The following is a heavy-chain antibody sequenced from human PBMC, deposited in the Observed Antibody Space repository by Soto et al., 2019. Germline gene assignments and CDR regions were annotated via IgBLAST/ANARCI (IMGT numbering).Heavy chain of an antibody. CDR2: IYYSGST. D-gene: IGHD3-3*01. V-gene: IGHV4-39*01. Sequence: QLQLQESGPGLVKPSETLSLTCTVSGGSISSSSYYWGWIRQPPGKGLEWIGSIYYSGSTYYNPSLKSRATISVDTSKNQFSLKLSSVTAADTAVYYCARRQTSYDFWSGYYAGWFDPWGQGTLVTVSS. CDR3: ARRQTSYDFWSGYYAGWFDP. CDR1: GGSISSSSYY. J-gene: IGHJ5*02.